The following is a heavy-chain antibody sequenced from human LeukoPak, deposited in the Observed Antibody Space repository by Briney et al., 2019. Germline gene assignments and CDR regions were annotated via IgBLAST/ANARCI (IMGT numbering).Heavy chain of an antibody. CDR2: ISSSSSTI. CDR3: ARVAGALFDY. J-gene: IGHJ4*02. CDR1: GFTFSSYS. V-gene: IGHV3-48*01. Sequence: PGGSLRLSCAASGFTFSSYSMNWVRQAPGKGLEWVSYISSSSSTIYYADSVKGRFTISRDNAKNSLYLQMNSLRAEDTAVYYCARVAGALFDYWGQGTLVTVSS.